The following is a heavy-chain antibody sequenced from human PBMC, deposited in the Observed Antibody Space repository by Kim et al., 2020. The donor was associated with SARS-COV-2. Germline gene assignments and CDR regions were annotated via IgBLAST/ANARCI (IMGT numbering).Heavy chain of an antibody. CDR3: AKDRSRIYGDYDRGATGY. CDR2: ISGSGGST. CDR1: GFTFSSYA. J-gene: IGHJ4*02. Sequence: GGSLRLSCAASGFTFSSYAMSWVRQAPGKGLEWVSAISGSGGSTYYADSVKGRFTISRDNSKNTLYLQMNSLRAEDTAVYYCAKDRSRIYGDYDRGATGYWGQGTLVTVSS. V-gene: IGHV3-23*01. D-gene: IGHD4-17*01.